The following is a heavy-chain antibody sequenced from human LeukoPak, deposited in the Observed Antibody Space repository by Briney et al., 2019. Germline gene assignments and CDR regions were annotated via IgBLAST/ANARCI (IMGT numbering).Heavy chain of an antibody. CDR3: TRRATDDSRGYYST. CDR1: GFTFSGSA. CDR2: IRNKANSYAT. V-gene: IGHV3-73*01. J-gene: IGHJ5*02. D-gene: IGHD3-22*01. Sequence: GGSLTLSCAASGFTFSGSAMHWVRQASGKGLEWVGRIRNKANSYATAYAASVRGRFTISRDESKNTAYLQMNSLKTEDTAVYYCTRRATDDSRGYYSTWGQGNLVTVSS.